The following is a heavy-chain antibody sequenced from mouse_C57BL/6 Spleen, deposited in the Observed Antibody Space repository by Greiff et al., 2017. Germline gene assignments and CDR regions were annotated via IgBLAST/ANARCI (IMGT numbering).Heavy chain of an antibody. V-gene: IGHV1-55*01. J-gene: IGHJ4*01. CDR3: ARNGYYGSIYAMDY. CDR2: IYPGSGST. D-gene: IGHD1-1*01. CDR1: GYTFTSYW. Sequence: QVQLKQPGAELVKPGASVKMSCKASGYTFTSYWITWVKQRPGQGLEWIGDIYPGSGSTNYNEKFKSKATLTVDTSSSTAYMQLSSLTSEDSSVYYCARNGYYGSIYAMDYWGQGTSVTVSS.